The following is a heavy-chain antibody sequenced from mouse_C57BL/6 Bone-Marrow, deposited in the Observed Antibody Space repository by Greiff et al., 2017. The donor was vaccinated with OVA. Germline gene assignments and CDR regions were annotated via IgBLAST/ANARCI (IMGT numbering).Heavy chain of an antibody. D-gene: IGHD2-1*01. CDR1: GFSLTSYG. CDR2: IWSGGST. Sequence: VKLMESGPGLVQPSQSLSITCTVSGFSLTSYGVHWVRQSPGKGLEWLGVIWSGGSTDYNAAFISRLSISKDNSKSQVFFKMNSLQADDTAIYYCARRNYGNHYYAMDYWGQGTSVTVSS. J-gene: IGHJ4*01. CDR3: ARRNYGNHYYAMDY. V-gene: IGHV2-2*01.